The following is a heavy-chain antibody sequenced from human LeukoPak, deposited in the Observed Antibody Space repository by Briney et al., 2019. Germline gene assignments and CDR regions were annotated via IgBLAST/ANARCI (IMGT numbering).Heavy chain of an antibody. CDR2: ISGSGDST. V-gene: IGHV3-23*01. CDR3: AKAAMIVVVITTGIDY. D-gene: IGHD3-22*01. J-gene: IGHJ4*02. Sequence: GSLRLSCAASGFTFSSYAMSWVRQAPGKGLEWVSDISGSGDSTYYADSVKGRFTISRDNSKNTLYLQMNSLRAEDTAAYYCAKAAMIVVVITTGIDYWGQGTLVTVSS. CDR1: GFTFSSYA.